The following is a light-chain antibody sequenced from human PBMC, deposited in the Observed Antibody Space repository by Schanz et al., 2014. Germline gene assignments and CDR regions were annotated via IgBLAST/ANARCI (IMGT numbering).Light chain of an antibody. CDR1: QSVSSY. V-gene: IGKV3-20*01. CDR2: DAS. Sequence: EIVLTQSPGTLSLSPGERATLSCRASQSVSSYLAWYQHKPGQAPRLLIYDASNRATGIPARFSGSGSGTEFTLTITSLQPDDFAVYYCQQYGSSPRLTFGGGTKVEIK. CDR3: QQYGSSPRLT. J-gene: IGKJ4*01.